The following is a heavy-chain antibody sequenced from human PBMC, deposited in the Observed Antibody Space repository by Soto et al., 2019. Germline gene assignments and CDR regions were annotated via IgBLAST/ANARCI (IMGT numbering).Heavy chain of an antibody. D-gene: IGHD6-13*01. V-gene: IGHV4-34*01. CDR3: ARPAIPASVSAFDY. CDR2: INHSGST. J-gene: IGHJ4*02. CDR1: GGSFSGYY. Sequence: PSETLSLTCAVYGGSFSGYYWSWIRQPPGKGLEWIGEINHSGSTNYNPSLKSRVTISVDTSNHQFSLKLSSVTAADTAVYYCARPAIPASVSAFDYWGQGTLVTVSS.